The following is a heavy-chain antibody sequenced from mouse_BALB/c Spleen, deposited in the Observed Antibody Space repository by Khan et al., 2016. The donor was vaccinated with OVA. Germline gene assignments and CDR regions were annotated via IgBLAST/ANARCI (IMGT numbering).Heavy chain of an antibody. V-gene: IGHV9-3-1*01. J-gene: IGHJ4*01. CDR2: INTYTGEP. D-gene: IGHD2-10*01. CDR1: GDTFRNYG. CDR3: TRPPYFAYVMDY. Sequence: QIQLVQSGPELKKPGETVKISCKASGDTFRNYGMNWVKQAPGKGLKWMGWINTYTGEPTYADDFKGRFAFSLETSASTSFLQINNLKNEDTATYFGTRPPYFAYVMDYWGQGTSVTVSS.